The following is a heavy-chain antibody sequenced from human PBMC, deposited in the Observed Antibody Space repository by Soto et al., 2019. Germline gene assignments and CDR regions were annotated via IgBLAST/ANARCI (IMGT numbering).Heavy chain of an antibody. CDR1: GGYISSGGDY. CDR3: ARATPYYYYGMDV. V-gene: IGHV4-31*03. J-gene: IGHJ6*02. Sequence: VQLQESGPGLVKPSQTLSLPCTVSGGYISSGGDYWSWIRQPPGTCLEWIGYIYYSGSTYYNQSRKSRVNISVDTSRNNFSLNPSSVTGTDTAVYYCARATPYYYYGMDVWVQVTTVTGSS. D-gene: IGHD2-15*01. CDR2: IYYSGST.